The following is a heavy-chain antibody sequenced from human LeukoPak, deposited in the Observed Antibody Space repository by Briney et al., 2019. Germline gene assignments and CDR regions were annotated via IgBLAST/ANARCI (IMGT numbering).Heavy chain of an antibody. V-gene: IGHV4-34*01. J-gene: IGHJ4*02. Sequence: SETLSLTCAVYGGSFSGYYWSWLRQPPGKGLEWIGEINHSGSTNNNLSLKSRVTISVDTSKNQFSLKLSSVTAADTAVYYCARPIESEVPAASFDYWGQGTLVTVSS. CDR1: GGSFSGYY. CDR3: ARPIESEVPAASFDY. D-gene: IGHD2-2*01. CDR2: INHSGST.